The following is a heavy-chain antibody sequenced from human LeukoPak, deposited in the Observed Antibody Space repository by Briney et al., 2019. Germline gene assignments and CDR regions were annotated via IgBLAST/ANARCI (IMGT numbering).Heavy chain of an antibody. D-gene: IGHD1-26*01. CDR1: GASISSYY. Sequence: SETLSLTCTVSGASISSYYWCWVRQPAGKGLEWIGCMYTRGITSYNPSLKSRVTVSVDTSKNQFSLKLTSVTAADTAVFYCARVGGGNFDYWAREPWSPSPQ. CDR2: MYTRGIT. J-gene: IGHJ4*02. V-gene: IGHV4-4*07. CDR3: ARVGGGNFDY.